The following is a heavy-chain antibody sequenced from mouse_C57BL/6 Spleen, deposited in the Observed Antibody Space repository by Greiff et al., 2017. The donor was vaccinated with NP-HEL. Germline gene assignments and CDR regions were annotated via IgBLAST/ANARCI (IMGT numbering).Heavy chain of an antibody. CDR1: GYTFTDYY. CDR2: INPYNGGT. CDR3: ARRAAQATQGDAMDY. V-gene: IGHV1-19*01. J-gene: IGHJ4*01. Sequence: EVQLQQSGPVLVKPGASVKMSCKASGYTFTDYYMNWVKQSHGKSLEWIGVINPYNGGTSYNQKFKGKATFTVYKSSSTAYMELNSLTSEDSAVYYCARRAAQATQGDAMDYWGQGTSVTVSA. D-gene: IGHD3-2*02.